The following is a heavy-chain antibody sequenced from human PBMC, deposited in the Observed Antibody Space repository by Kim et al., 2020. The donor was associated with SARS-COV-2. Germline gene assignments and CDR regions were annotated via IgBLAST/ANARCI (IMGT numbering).Heavy chain of an antibody. J-gene: IGHJ1*01. V-gene: IGHV3-33*06. CDR2: IWYDGSNK. D-gene: IGHD6-19*01. CDR3: AKEGSGWYRGYFQH. CDR1: GFTFSSYG. Sequence: GGSLRLSCAASGFTFSSYGMHWVRQAPGKGLEWVAVIWYDGSNKYYADSVKGRFTISRDNSKNTLYLQMNSLRAEDTAVYYCAKEGSGWYRGYFQHWGQGTLVTVSS.